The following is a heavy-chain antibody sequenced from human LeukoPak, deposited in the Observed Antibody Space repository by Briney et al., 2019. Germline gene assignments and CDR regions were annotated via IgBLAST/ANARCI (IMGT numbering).Heavy chain of an antibody. J-gene: IGHJ4*02. V-gene: IGHV3-7*01. CDR3: VKDSRWEDLDY. CDR1: GFIFSDFW. CDR2: IMQDGSEI. D-gene: IGHD1-26*01. Sequence: GGSLRLSCVASGFIFSDFWMSWVRQAPGKGPEWVANIMQDGSEINYMDSVKGRFTISRDNAKNSLYLQMNSLRTEDTAIYYCVKDSRWEDLDYWGQGALVTVSS.